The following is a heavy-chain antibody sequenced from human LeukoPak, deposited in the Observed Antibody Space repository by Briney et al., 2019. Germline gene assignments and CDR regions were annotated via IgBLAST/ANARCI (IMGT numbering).Heavy chain of an antibody. D-gene: IGHD1-26*01. CDR2: IIPIFGTA. J-gene: IGHJ4*02. V-gene: IGHV1-69*13. CDR3: ARARWELLRGPFYFDY. Sequence: SVKVSCKASGGTFSSYAISWVRQAPGQGLEWMGGIIPIFGTANYAQKFQGRVTITADESTSTAYMELSSLRSEDTAVYYCARARWELLRGPFYFDYWGQGTLVTVSS. CDR1: GGTFSSYA.